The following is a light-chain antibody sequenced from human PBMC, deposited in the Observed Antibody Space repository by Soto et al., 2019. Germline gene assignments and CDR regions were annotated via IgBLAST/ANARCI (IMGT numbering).Light chain of an antibody. V-gene: IGKV1-12*01. CDR2: GAS. J-gene: IGKJ1*01. CDR3: QQANSFPRT. Sequence: DIQMTQSPSSVSASVGDRITITCRAGQDINSWLAWYQQKPGQAPKLLIYGASSLQSGGPSRFSGSGSGTEFTLTISSLQPEDFATYYCQQANSFPRTVGQGPKVDIK. CDR1: QDINSW.